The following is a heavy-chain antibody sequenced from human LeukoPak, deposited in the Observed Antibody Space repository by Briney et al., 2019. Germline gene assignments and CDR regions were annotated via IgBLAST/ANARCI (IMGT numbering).Heavy chain of an antibody. D-gene: IGHD3-22*01. V-gene: IGHV1-18*01. CDR2: ISAYNGNT. CDR3: ARGAYYYDSSGYYDPFDY. CDR1: GYTFTSYG. J-gene: IGHJ4*02. Sequence: ASVKVSCKASGYTFTSYGISWVRQAPGQGLEWMGWISAYNGNTNYAQKLQGRVTMTTDTSTCTAYMGLRSLRSDDTAVYYCARGAYYYDSSGYYDPFDYWGQGTLVTVSS.